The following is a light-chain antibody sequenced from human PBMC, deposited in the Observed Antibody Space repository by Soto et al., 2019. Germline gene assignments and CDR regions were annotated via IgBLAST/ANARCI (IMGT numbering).Light chain of an antibody. CDR1: QSISNY. CDR2: AAS. Sequence: DTQMTQSPSSLSASVGERVTITCRASQSISNYLNWYQQRPGQALKILIYAASSLQSGVPSRFSGSGSGTDFTLTINSLQPEDFATYYCQQSHSLPLTFGPGTKVDV. CDR3: QQSHSLPLT. J-gene: IGKJ3*01. V-gene: IGKV1-39*01.